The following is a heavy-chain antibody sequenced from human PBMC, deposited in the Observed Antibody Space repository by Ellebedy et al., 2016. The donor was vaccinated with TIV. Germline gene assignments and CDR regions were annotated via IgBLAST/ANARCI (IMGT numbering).Heavy chain of an antibody. J-gene: IGHJ4*02. D-gene: IGHD3-9*01. CDR1: GGSISSSSYY. CDR2: IYYSGST. V-gene: IGHV4-39*01. CDR3: ARHLYDILTGYEYYFDY. Sequence: SETLSLXXTVSGGSISSSSYYWGWIRQPPGKGLEWIGSIYYSGSTYYNPSLKSRVTISVDTSKNLFSLKLSSVTAADTAVYYCARHLYDILTGYEYYFDYWGQGTLVTVSS.